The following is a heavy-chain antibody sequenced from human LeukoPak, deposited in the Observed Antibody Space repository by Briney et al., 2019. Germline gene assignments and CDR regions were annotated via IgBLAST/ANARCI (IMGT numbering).Heavy chain of an antibody. CDR3: ARVMSGSGSKYFDY. D-gene: IGHD3-10*01. V-gene: IGHV3-64*01. J-gene: IGHJ4*02. CDR1: GFTFSSFP. CDR2: ISSTGETS. Sequence: GGSLRLSCAPSGFTFSSFPMHWVRQVPATALEYVSAISSTGETSYYANSVKDRFTISRDNSKNPLYLQMGSLRTEDMAVYYCARVMSGSGSKYFDYWGQGTRVTVSS.